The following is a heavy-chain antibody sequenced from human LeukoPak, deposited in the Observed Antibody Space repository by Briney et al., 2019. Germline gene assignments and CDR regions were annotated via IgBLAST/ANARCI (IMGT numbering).Heavy chain of an antibody. CDR3: AKGLSAAGDYYFDY. CDR2: IWYDGSNK. J-gene: IGHJ4*02. Sequence: GGSLRPSCAASGFTFSNYGIHWVRQAPGKGLEWVAVIWYDGSNKYYADSVKGRFTISRDNSKNTVYLQMKSLRVEATAVYYCAKGLSAAGDYYFDYWGQGALVTVSS. V-gene: IGHV3-30*02. D-gene: IGHD2-21*01. CDR1: GFTFSNYG.